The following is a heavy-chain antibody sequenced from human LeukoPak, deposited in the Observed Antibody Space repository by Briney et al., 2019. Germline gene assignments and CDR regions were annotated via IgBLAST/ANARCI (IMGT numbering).Heavy chain of an antibody. CDR1: GGSISSYY. Sequence: SETLSLTCTVSGGSISSYYWSWIRQPPGKGLEWIGYIYYSGSTNYNPSLKSRVTISVDTSKNQFSLKLSSMTAADTAIYYCARVDIVVVPAAAFDIWGQGTMVTVSS. CDR2: IYYSGST. D-gene: IGHD2-2*01. CDR3: ARVDIVVVPAAAFDI. V-gene: IGHV4-59*08. J-gene: IGHJ3*02.